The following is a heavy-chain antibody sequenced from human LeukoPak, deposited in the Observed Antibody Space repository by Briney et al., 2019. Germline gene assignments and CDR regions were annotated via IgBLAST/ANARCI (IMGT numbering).Heavy chain of an antibody. Sequence: PSETLSLTCTVSGGSISSSSYYWGWIRQPPGKGLEWIGSIYHSGSTYYNPSLKSRVTISVDTSKNQFSLKLSSVTAADTAVYYCASTIAVAGTAWFDPWGQGTLVTVSS. CDR2: IYHSGST. D-gene: IGHD6-19*01. J-gene: IGHJ5*02. V-gene: IGHV4-39*01. CDR1: GGSISSSSYY. CDR3: ASTIAVAGTAWFDP.